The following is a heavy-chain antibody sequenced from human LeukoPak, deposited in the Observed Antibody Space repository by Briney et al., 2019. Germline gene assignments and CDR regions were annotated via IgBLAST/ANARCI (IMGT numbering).Heavy chain of an antibody. CDR2: INPNSGGT. Sequence: GASVKVSCKASGYTFTGYYMHWVRQAPGQGLEWRGRINPNSGGTNYAQKFQGRVTMTRDTSISTAYMELSRLRSDDTAVYYCARRFIAAAGKYYFDYWGQGTLVTVSS. J-gene: IGHJ4*02. D-gene: IGHD6-13*01. CDR1: GYTFTGYY. CDR3: ARRFIAAAGKYYFDY. V-gene: IGHV1-2*06.